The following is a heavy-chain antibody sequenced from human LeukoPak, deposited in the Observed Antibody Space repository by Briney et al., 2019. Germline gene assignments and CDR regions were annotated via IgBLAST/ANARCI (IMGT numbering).Heavy chain of an antibody. Sequence: PGGSLRLSCATSTFTFSSYTMNWVRQAPGKGLEWVSSISPSGNSNYHADSVKGRFTISRDNAENSLYMQMNSLRAEDTGVYYCVRDFLGESGAGGYWGQGTLVTVSS. J-gene: IGHJ4*02. V-gene: IGHV3-21*01. CDR3: VRDFLGESGAGGY. D-gene: IGHD3-10*01. CDR1: TFTFSSYT. CDR2: ISPSGNSN.